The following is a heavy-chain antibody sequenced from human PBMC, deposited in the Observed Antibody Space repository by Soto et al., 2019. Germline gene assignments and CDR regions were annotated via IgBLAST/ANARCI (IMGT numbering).Heavy chain of an antibody. CDR3: ARSPTNFRYCSGGSCSTTRFNFDY. Sequence: QVQLQESGPGLVKPSQTLSLTCTVSGGSISSGGYYWSWIRQHPGKGLEGIGYIYYSGSTYYNPSLKSRVPISVNTSKNQFSLKLSSVTAADTAVYYCARSPTNFRYCSGGSCSTTRFNFDYWGQGTLVTVSS. D-gene: IGHD2-15*01. CDR1: GGSISSGGYY. V-gene: IGHV4-31*03. J-gene: IGHJ4*02. CDR2: IYYSGST.